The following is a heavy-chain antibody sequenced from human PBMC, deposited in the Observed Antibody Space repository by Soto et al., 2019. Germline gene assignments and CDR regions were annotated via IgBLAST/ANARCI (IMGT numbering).Heavy chain of an antibody. D-gene: IGHD4-4*01. CDR3: ARVGFPGDYSNYVGWFDP. V-gene: IGHV1-18*01. CDR2: ISAYNGNT. CDR1: GYTFTSYG. Sequence: ASVKVSCKASGYTFTSYGISWVRQAPGQGLEWMGWISAYNGNTNYARKLQGRVTMTTDTSTNTAYMELRSLRSDDTAVYYCARVGFPGDYSNYVGWFDPWGQGTLVTVSS. J-gene: IGHJ5*02.